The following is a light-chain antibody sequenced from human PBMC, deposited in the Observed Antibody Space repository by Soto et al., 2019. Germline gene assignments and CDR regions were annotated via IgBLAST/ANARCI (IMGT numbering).Light chain of an antibody. V-gene: IGLV2-14*01. CDR3: SSYTSSITI. CDR1: SSDVGGYNY. CDR2: DVS. J-gene: IGLJ1*01. Sequence: SVLTQPASVSGSPGQSITISCTGTSSDVGGYNYVSWYQQHPGKAPKLMIYDVSNRPSGVSNRFSAPKSGNTPSLNISALKAEDEADYYCSSYTSSITIFGTGTKVTVL.